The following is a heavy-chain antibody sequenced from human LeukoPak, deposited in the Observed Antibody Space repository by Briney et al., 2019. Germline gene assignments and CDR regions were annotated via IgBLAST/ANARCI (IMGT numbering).Heavy chain of an antibody. V-gene: IGHV1-69*04. D-gene: IGHD3-10*01. Sequence: GASVKVSCKASGGTFSSYAISWVRQAPGQGLEWMGRIIPILGTANYAQKFQGRVTITADKSTSTAYMELSSLRSEDTAVYYCARDLHSYGSGSIPPDFDYWGQGTLVTVSS. J-gene: IGHJ4*02. CDR1: GGTFSSYA. CDR2: IIPILGTA. CDR3: ARDLHSYGSGSIPPDFDY.